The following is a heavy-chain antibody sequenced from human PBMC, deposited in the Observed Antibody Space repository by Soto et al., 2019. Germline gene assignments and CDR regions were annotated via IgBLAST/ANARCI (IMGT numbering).Heavy chain of an antibody. CDR2: INHSGST. V-gene: IGHV4-34*01. J-gene: IGHJ4*02. CDR1: GGSFSGYY. CDR3: ARGYSSGWYGQRVYFDY. D-gene: IGHD6-19*01. Sequence: SETLSLTCAVYGGSFSGYYWSRIRQPPGKGLEWIGEINHSGSTNYNPSLKSRVTISVDTSKNQFSLKLSAVTAADTAVYYCARGYSSGWYGQRVYFDYWGQGTLVTVSS.